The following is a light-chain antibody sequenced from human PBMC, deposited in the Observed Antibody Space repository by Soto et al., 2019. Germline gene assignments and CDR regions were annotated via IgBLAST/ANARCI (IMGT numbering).Light chain of an antibody. V-gene: IGKV1-5*01. J-gene: IGKJ1*01. Sequence: DTQMTQSPSTLSSSVGDRVTINCRASQSIRRWLAWYQQRPGKAPKVLIYDASSLESGVPSRFSGSGSGTEFTLTSSSLQPDDFATYYCQQYDNWPWTFGQGTKVESK. CDR2: DAS. CDR1: QSIRRW. CDR3: QQYDNWPWT.